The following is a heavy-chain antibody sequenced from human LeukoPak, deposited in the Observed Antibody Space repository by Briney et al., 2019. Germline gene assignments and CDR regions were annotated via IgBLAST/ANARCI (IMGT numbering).Heavy chain of an antibody. D-gene: IGHD3-10*01. Sequence: PSETLSLTCAVYGGSFSGYYWSWSRQPPGKGLEWIGEINHSGSTNYNPSLKSRVTISVDTSKNQFSLKLSSVTAADTAVYYCARMVRGVIKGGYYYYMDVWGKGTTVTVSS. CDR1: GGSFSGYY. J-gene: IGHJ6*03. CDR2: INHSGST. V-gene: IGHV4-34*01. CDR3: ARMVRGVIKGGYYYYMDV.